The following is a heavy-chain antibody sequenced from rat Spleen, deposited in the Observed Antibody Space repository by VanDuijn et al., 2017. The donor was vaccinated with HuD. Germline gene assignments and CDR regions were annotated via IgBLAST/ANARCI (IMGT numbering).Heavy chain of an antibody. CDR3: ARHEMVTGYFDF. V-gene: IGHV5-20*01. J-gene: IGHJ1*01. CDR1: GFTFSDYY. CDR2: FSYDGGST. Sequence: EVQLVESGGGLVQPGRSLRLSCAASGFTFSDYYMAWVRQAPTKGLEWVASFSYDGGSTYYRDSVKGRFTISRDNAKSSLFLQMDSLRSEDTASYFCARHEMVTGYFDFWGPGTMVTVSS. D-gene: IGHD1-1*01.